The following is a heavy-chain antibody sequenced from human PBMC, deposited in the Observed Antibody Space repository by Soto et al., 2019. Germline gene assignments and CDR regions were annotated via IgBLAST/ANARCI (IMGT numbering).Heavy chain of an antibody. V-gene: IGHV3-64D*06. CDR1: GFTFSSYA. Sequence: GGSLRLSCSASGFTFSSYAMHWVRQAPGKVLEYVSAISSNGGSTYYADSVKGRFTISRDNSKNTLYLQMSSLRAEDTAVYYCVKDPSWDYYYYGMDVWGQGTTVNVSS. CDR3: VKDPSWDYYYYGMDV. CDR2: ISSNGGST. D-gene: IGHD1-26*01. J-gene: IGHJ6*02.